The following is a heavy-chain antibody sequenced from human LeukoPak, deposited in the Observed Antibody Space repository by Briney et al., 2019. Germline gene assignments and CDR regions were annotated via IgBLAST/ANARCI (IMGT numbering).Heavy chain of an antibody. D-gene: IGHD3-22*01. CDR2: ITGNGGAT. V-gene: IGHV3-64*01. J-gene: IGHJ3*01. CDR1: GFTFSNYP. Sequence: PGGSLRLPCAASGFTFSNYPMHWVRQAPGKGLEYVSSITGNGGATHYANSVKGRFTISRDNSKNTLYLQMGSLRAEDMALYYCARDLTSGFSFDVWGPGTMVTVSS. CDR3: ARDLTSGFSFDV.